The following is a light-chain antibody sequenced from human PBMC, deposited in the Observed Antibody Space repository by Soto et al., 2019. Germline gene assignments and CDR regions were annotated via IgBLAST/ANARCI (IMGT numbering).Light chain of an antibody. V-gene: IGKV3-20*01. CDR3: QQYGDSPWT. J-gene: IGKJ1*01. CDR1: QSVGSTY. Sequence: IELTQSPGTLSLSPGERATLSCRASQSVGSTYLAWYQQKPGQAPRLLIYDASSRATGIPDRFSGSGSGTDFTLTISRLEPEDFAVYYCQQYGDSPWTFGQGTKVDIK. CDR2: DAS.